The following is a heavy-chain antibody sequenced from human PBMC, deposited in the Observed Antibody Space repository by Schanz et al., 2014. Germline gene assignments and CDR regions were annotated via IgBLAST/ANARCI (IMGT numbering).Heavy chain of an antibody. CDR2: VYTSGST. V-gene: IGHV4-61*02. J-gene: IGHJ3*02. D-gene: IGHD4-17*01. CDR1: GGSISSGSYY. CDR3: ARDRGHGDLPGDI. Sequence: QVQLQESGPGLVKPSQTLSLTCSVSGGSISSGSYYWNWIRQPAGKGLEWIGRVYTSGSTNYNPSLKRRVTISLDTSKNQFSLKLSSATAADTAVYYCARDRGHGDLPGDIWGQGTMVTVSS.